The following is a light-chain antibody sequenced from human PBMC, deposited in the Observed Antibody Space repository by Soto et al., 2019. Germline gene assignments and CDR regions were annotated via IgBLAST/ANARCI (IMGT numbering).Light chain of an antibody. Sequence: SPGTLSLSPGERATLSCRASQSVSSSYLAWYQQKPGQAPRLLIYGASSRATGIPDRFSGSGSGTDFTLTISRLEPEDFAVYFWSDSCSSPLTFGQRTRLELQ. CDR1: QSVSSSY. V-gene: IGKV3-20*01. CDR3: SDSCSSPLT. J-gene: IGKJ5*01. CDR2: GAS.